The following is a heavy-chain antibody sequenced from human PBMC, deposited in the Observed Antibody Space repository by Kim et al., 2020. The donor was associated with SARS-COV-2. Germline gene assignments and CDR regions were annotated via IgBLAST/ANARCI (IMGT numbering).Heavy chain of an antibody. V-gene: IGHV4-38-2*02. Sequence: SETLSLTCTVSGYSISSGYYWGWIRQPPGKGLEWIGSIYHSGSTYYNPSLKSRVTISVDTSKNQFSLKLSSVTAADTAVYYCARDVSSGYNTGKRYYFDYWGQGTLVTASS. CDR2: IYHSGST. D-gene: IGHD3-22*01. CDR3: ARDVSSGYNTGKRYYFDY. CDR1: GYSISSGYY. J-gene: IGHJ4*02.